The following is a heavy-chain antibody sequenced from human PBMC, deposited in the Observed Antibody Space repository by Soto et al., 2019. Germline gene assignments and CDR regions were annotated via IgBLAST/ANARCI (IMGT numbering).Heavy chain of an antibody. CDR3: ARDVEQLWLTVPFDY. Sequence: EVQLVESGGGLVKPGGSLRLSCAASGFTFSSYSMNWFRQAPGTGLEWVSSISSSSSYIYYADSVKGRFTISRDNAKNSLYLQMNSLRAEDTAVYYCARDVEQLWLTVPFDYWGQGTLVTVSS. CDR1: GFTFSSYS. D-gene: IGHD5-18*01. V-gene: IGHV3-21*01. CDR2: ISSSSSYI. J-gene: IGHJ4*02.